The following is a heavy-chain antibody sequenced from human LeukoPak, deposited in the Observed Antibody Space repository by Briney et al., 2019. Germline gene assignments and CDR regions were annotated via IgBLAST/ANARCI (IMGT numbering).Heavy chain of an antibody. J-gene: IGHJ4*02. V-gene: IGHV4-39*01. CDR3: ATLQYYYDSSGYYPYYFDY. Sequence: SETLSLTCTVSGGSISSSSYYWGWIRQPPGKGLEWIGSIYYSGSTYYNPSLKSRVTISVDTSKNQFSLKLSSVTAADTAVYYCATLQYYYDSSGYYPYYFDYWGQGTLVTVSS. D-gene: IGHD3-22*01. CDR2: IYYSGST. CDR1: GGSISSSSYY.